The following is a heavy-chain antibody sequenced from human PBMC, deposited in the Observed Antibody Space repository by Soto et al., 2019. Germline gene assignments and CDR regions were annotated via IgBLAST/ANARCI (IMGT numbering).Heavy chain of an antibody. J-gene: IGHJ6*02. V-gene: IGHV1-8*01. CDR1: GYTFTSYD. Sequence: GASVKVSCKASGYTFTSYDINWVRQATGQGLEWMGWMNPNSGNTGYAQKFQGRVTMTRNTSISTAYMELSSLRSEDTAVYYCARTLTMVRGVPYYYYGMDVWGRGTTVTVSS. CDR3: ARTLTMVRGVPYYYYGMDV. D-gene: IGHD3-10*01. CDR2: MNPNSGNT.